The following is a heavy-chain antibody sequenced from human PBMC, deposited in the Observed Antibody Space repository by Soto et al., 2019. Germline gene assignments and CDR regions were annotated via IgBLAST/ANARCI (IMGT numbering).Heavy chain of an antibody. D-gene: IGHD6-6*01. CDR3: ARERKYSSSSPLYYYYGMDV. J-gene: IGHJ6*02. Sequence: LSLTCAVYGWSFSGYYLSWIRQPPGKGLEWIGEINHSGSTNYNPSLKSRVTISVDTSKNQFSLKLSSVTAADTAVYYCARERKYSSSSPLYYYYGMDVWGQGPTVTVSS. CDR2: INHSGST. CDR1: GWSFSGYY. V-gene: IGHV4-34*01.